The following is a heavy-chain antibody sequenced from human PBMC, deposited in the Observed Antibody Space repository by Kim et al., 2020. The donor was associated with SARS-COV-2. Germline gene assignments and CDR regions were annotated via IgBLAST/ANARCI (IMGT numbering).Heavy chain of an antibody. CDR2: IKQDGSEK. V-gene: IGHV3-7*03. D-gene: IGHD3-22*01. CDR3: ARDGDSSGYYYLTYYYYGMDV. CDR1: GFTFSSYW. J-gene: IGHJ6*02. Sequence: GGSLRLSCAASGFTFSSYWMSWVRQAPGKGLEWVANIKQDGSEKYYVDSVKGRFTISRDNAKNSLYLQMNSLRAEDTAVYYCARDGDSSGYYYLTYYYYGMDVWGQGTTVTVSS.